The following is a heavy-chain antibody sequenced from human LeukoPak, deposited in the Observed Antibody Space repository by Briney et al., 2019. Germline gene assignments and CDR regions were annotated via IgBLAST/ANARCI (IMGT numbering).Heavy chain of an antibody. CDR1: GGSISSYY. V-gene: IGHV4-59*01. CDR2: IYYSGST. Sequence: KASETLSLTCTVSGGSISSYYWSWIRQPPGKGLEWIGYIYYSGSTNYNPSLKSRVTISVDTSKNQFSLKLSSVTAADTAVYYCARDDRGTLDYWGQGTLVTVSS. CDR3: ARDDRGTLDY. J-gene: IGHJ4*02.